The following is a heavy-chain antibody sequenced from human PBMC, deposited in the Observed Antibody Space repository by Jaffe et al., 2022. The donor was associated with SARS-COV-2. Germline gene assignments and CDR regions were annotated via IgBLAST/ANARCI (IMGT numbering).Heavy chain of an antibody. CDR2: IYYSGST. Sequence: QLQLQESGPGLVKPSETLSLTCTVSGGSISSSSYYWGWIRQPPGKGLEWIGSIYYSGSTYYNPSLKSRVTISVDTSKNQFSLKLSSVTAADTAVYYCARLPRWPYYYYYMDVWGKGTTVTVSS. D-gene: IGHD2-15*01. V-gene: IGHV4-39*01. J-gene: IGHJ6*03. CDR1: GGSISSSSYY. CDR3: ARLPRWPYYYYYMDV.